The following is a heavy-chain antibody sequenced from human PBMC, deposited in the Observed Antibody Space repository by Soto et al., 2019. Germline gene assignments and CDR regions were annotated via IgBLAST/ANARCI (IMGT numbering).Heavy chain of an antibody. V-gene: IGHV1-69*13. CDR2: IIPIFGTA. D-gene: IGHD6-6*01. J-gene: IGHJ6*02. CDR1: GGTFSSYA. Sequence: SVKVSCKASGGTFSSYAISPLRQAPGQGLEWMGGIIPIFGTANYAQKFQGRVTITADESTSTAYMELSSLRSEDTAVYYCARDREHSSSSGYYYGMDVWGQGTTVTVSS. CDR3: ARDREHSSSSGYYYGMDV.